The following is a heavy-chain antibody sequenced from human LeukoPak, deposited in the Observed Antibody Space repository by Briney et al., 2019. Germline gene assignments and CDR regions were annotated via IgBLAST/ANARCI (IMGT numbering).Heavy chain of an antibody. D-gene: IGHD3-22*01. CDR1: GGSFSGYY. CDR3: ASTGYYYDSSGYSPFDY. J-gene: IGHJ4*02. Sequence: KPSETLSLTCAVYGGSFSGYYWSWIRQPAGKGLEWIGRIYTSGSTNYNPSLKSRVTMSVDTSKNQFSLKLSSVTAADTAVYYCASTGYYYDSSGYSPFDYWGQGTLVTVSS. CDR2: IYTSGST. V-gene: IGHV4-59*10.